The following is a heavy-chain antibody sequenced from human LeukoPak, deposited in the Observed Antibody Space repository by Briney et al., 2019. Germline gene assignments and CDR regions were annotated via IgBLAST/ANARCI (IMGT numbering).Heavy chain of an antibody. CDR1: GGTFSSYA. V-gene: IGHV1-69*01. J-gene: IGHJ5*02. Sequence: SVKVSCKASGGTFSSYAISWVRQAPGQGREWMGGIIPLFGTANYAQKFQGRVTITADESTSTAYMELSSLRSEDTAVYYCARDAIAVAGTKRPYNWFDPWGQGTLVSVSS. CDR2: IIPLFGTA. CDR3: ARDAIAVAGTKRPYNWFDP. D-gene: IGHD6-19*01.